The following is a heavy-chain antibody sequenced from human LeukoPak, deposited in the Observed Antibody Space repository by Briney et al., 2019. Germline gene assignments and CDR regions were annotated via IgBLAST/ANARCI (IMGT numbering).Heavy chain of an antibody. Sequence: GGSLRLSCAASGFTFSSYSMNWVRQAPGKGLEWVSTISGSGGTTYYTESVKGRFTISRDNAKNSLYLQMNSLRAEDTAVYYCARGYCSGGSCLDYWGQGTLVTVSS. V-gene: IGHV3-21*01. J-gene: IGHJ4*02. D-gene: IGHD2-15*01. CDR3: ARGYCSGGSCLDY. CDR1: GFTFSSYS. CDR2: ISGSGGTT.